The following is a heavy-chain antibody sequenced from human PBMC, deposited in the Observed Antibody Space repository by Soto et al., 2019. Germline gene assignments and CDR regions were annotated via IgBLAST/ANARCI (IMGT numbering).Heavy chain of an antibody. D-gene: IGHD6-13*01. CDR3: AKEPSGYSTSLAFFFDY. V-gene: IGHV3-30*18. J-gene: IGHJ4*02. Sequence: VQLLESGGGLVQPGGSLRLSCVASGFTFSSYGMLWVRQAPGKGLEWVAVISYDGGNKYYADSVKGRFTISRDNSKNTLYLQMNSLRPEDTAVYYCAKEPSGYSTSLAFFFDYWGQGTLVTVSS. CDR2: ISYDGGNK. CDR1: GFTFSSYG.